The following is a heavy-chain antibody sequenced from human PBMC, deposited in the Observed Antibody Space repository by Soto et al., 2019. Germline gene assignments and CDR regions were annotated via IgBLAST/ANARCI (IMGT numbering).Heavy chain of an antibody. Sequence: QVQLQESGPGLVKPSETLSLTCTVSGGSISSYYWSWIRQPPGKGLEWIGYIYYSGSTNYNPSLKSRVTISVDTSKNQFSLKLSSVTAADTAVYYCARDRGGSYYWFDPWGRGTLVTVSS. D-gene: IGHD1-26*01. CDR1: GGSISSYY. CDR3: ARDRGGSYYWFDP. J-gene: IGHJ5*02. CDR2: IYYSGST. V-gene: IGHV4-59*01.